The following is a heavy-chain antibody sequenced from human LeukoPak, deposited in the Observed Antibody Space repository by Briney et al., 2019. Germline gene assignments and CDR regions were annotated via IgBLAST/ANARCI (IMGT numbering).Heavy chain of an antibody. J-gene: IGHJ4*02. V-gene: IGHV4-59*01. D-gene: IGHD6-19*01. CDR2: IYFSGST. Sequence: SETLSLTCTVSGGSISSYYWSWIRQPPGKGLEWVGYIYFSGSTNYNPSLKSRVTISVDTSKNQFSLKLSSVTAADTAVYYCAGGSGWQDYWGQGTLVTVSS. CDR1: GGSISSYY. CDR3: AGGSGWQDY.